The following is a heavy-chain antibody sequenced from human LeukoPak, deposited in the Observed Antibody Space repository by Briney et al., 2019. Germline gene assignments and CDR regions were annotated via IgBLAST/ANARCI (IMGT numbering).Heavy chain of an antibody. J-gene: IGHJ4*02. D-gene: IGHD2-2*02. CDR3: AREYCDSTTCYKTIDY. CDR1: GFTFSIYA. CDR2: ITSNGGSA. Sequence: PGGSLRLSCAASGFTFSIYAMHWVRQAPGKGLEYVSAITSNGGSAYYANSVKGRFTISRDNSKNTLYLQMGSLRAADMAVYYCAREYCDSTTCYKTIDYWGQGTLVTVSS. V-gene: IGHV3-64*01.